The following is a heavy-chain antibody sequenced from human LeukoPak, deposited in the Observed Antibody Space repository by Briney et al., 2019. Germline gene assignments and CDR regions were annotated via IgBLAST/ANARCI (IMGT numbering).Heavy chain of an antibody. CDR1: GFTFSSYE. CDR2: ISSGRTI. J-gene: IGHJ4*02. V-gene: IGHV3-48*03. D-gene: IGHD3-22*01. Sequence: GGSLRLSCAASGFTFSSYEMNWVRQAPGKGLEWVSYISSGRTIYYADSVKGRFTISRDNAKNSLYLQMNSLRAEDTAVYYCARESESYDSSGSTFKYWGQGTLVTVSS. CDR3: ARESESYDSSGSTFKY.